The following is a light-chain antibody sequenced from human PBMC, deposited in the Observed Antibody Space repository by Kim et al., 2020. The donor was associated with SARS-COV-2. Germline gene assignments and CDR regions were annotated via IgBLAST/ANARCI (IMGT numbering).Light chain of an antibody. J-gene: IGKJ1*01. Sequence: ASVGDRVTITCRASQSISTYLNWYQQKPGTAPKLLIYAASSLQSGVPSRFSGSGSGTDLTLTISSLQPEDIATYYCQQYYSTPLTFGQGTKVEIK. CDR2: AAS. CDR3: QQYYSTPLT. CDR1: QSISTY. V-gene: IGKV1-39*01.